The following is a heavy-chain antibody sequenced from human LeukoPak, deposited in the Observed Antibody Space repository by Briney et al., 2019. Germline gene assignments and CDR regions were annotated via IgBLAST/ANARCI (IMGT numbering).Heavy chain of an antibody. Sequence: SETLSLTCTVSGGSISSSSYYWGWIRQPPGKGLEWIGSIYYSGSTYYNPSLKSRVTISVDTSKNQFSLKLSSVTAADTAVYYCARRGSSGLGWYFDLWGRGTLVTASS. J-gene: IGHJ2*01. V-gene: IGHV4-39*01. CDR3: ARRGSSGLGWYFDL. CDR1: GGSISSSSYY. D-gene: IGHD6-19*01. CDR2: IYYSGST.